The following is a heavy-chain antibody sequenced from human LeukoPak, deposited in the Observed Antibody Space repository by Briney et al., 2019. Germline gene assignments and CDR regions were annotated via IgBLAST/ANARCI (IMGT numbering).Heavy chain of an antibody. CDR1: GYTFTSYG. CDR2: ISAYNGNT. D-gene: IGHD2-2*01. CDR3: ARDCSSTSCYHNFDY. J-gene: IGHJ4*02. V-gene: IGHV1-18*01. Sequence: GASVKVSCKASGYTFTSYGISWVRQAPGQGLEWMGWISAYNGNTNYAQKLQGRVTMTTDTSTSTAHMELRSLRSDDTAVYYCARDCSSTSCYHNFDYWGQGTLVTVSS.